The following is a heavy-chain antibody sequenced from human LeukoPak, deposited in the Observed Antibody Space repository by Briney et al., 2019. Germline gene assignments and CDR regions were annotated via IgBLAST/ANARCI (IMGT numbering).Heavy chain of an antibody. CDR3: ARDSNSGSLSYFDY. CDR1: GGSISSSNW. D-gene: IGHD1-26*01. V-gene: IGHV4-4*02. J-gene: IGHJ4*02. CDR2: IYHSGST. Sequence: KPSETLSLTCAVSGGSISSSNWWSWVRQPPGKGLEWIGEIYHSGSTNYNPSLKSRVTMSVDKSKNQFSLKLSSVTAADTAVYYCARDSNSGSLSYFDYWGQGTLVTVSS.